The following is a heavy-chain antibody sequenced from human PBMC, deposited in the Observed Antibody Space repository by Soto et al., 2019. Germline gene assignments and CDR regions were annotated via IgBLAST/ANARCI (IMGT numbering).Heavy chain of an antibody. D-gene: IGHD4-17*01. V-gene: IGHV4-59*01. J-gene: IGHJ5*02. CDR1: GGSISSYY. CDR2: IYYSGST. Sequence: TSETLSLTCTVSGGSISSYYWSWIRQPPGKGLEWIGYIYYSGSTNYNPSLKSRVTISVDTSKNQFSLKLSSVTAADTAVYYCARGSDSTVTPVVYDPWGQGTLVTVSS. CDR3: ARGSDSTVTPVVYDP.